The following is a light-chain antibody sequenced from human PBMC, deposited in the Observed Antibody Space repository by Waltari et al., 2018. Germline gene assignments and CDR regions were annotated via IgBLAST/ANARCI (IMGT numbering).Light chain of an antibody. CDR2: GNT. CDR1: SSNIGAGHD. Sequence: QSILTQPTSVSGAPGQRVTISCTGSSSNIGAGHDVHWYQAFPGKAPKLRIYGNTNGPPCVPVRFSGSKSCSPASLAIKGLQAEDEADYYCQSFDSNVRGGVVFGGGTKVTVL. J-gene: IGLJ3*02. V-gene: IGLV1-40*01. CDR3: QSFDSNVRGGVV.